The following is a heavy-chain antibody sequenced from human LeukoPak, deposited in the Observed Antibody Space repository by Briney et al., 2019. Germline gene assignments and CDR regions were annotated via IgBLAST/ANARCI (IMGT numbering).Heavy chain of an antibody. D-gene: IGHD2-2*01. CDR3: XRDYIXPDAKXKXAFDI. J-gene: IGHJ3*02. CDR2: XYTSGST. CDR1: GGSISSGSYY. V-gene: IGHV4-61*02. Sequence: SQTLSLTCTVSGGSISSGSYYWSWIRQPAGKGLEWIGRXYTSGSTNYNPSLKSRVTISVDTSKNQFSLKLSSVTAADTAVYYXXRDYIXPDAKXKXAFDIWGQGTMVTVSS.